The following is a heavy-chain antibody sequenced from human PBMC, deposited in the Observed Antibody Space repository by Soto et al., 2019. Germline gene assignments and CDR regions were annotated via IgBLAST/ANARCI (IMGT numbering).Heavy chain of an antibody. CDR3: ARKRIVYYDFWSGYRAPFDY. D-gene: IGHD3-3*01. CDR1: GGSFSGYY. CDR2: IYYSGST. Sequence: SETLSLTCAVYGGSFSGYYWGWIRQPPGKRLEWIGSIYYSGSTYYNPSLKSRVTISVDTSKNQFSLKLSSVTAADTAVYYCARKRIVYYDFWSGYRAPFDYWGQGTLVTVSS. J-gene: IGHJ4*02. V-gene: IGHV4-39*01.